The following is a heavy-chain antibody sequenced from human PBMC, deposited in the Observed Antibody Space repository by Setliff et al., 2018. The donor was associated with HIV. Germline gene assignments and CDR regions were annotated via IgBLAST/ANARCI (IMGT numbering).Heavy chain of an antibody. J-gene: IGHJ3*02. Sequence: ASVKVSCKAYGYTFTSYGVSWVRQAPGQGLEWMGWISAYNRNVNYSQKVQGRVTMTTDTSTSTAYMELKNLKSDDTAVYYCARVLDPGIAVATHAFDIWGQGTMGTVS. CDR1: GYTFTSYG. CDR3: ARVLDPGIAVATHAFDI. CDR2: ISAYNRNV. D-gene: IGHD6-19*01. V-gene: IGHV1-18*01.